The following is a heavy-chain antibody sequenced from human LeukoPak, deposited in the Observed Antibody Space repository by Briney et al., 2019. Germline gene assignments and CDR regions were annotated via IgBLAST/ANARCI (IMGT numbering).Heavy chain of an antibody. J-gene: IGHJ6*02. V-gene: IGHV1-18*01. CDR1: GYTFTSYG. D-gene: IGHD2-15*01. CDR3: AREYCSGGSCRHYYYGMDV. Sequence: VASVKVSCKASGYTFTSYGISWVRQAPGQRLEWMGWISAYNGNTNYAQKLQGRVTMTTDTSTSTAYMELRSLRSDDTAVYYCAREYCSGGSCRHYYYGMDVWGQGTTVTVSS. CDR2: ISAYNGNT.